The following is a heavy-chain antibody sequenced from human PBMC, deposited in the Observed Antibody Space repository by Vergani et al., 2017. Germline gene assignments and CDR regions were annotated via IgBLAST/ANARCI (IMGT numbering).Heavy chain of an antibody. CDR1: GFTFSGYA. V-gene: IGHV3-23*01. D-gene: IGHD2-2*03. CDR2: ISGSGGST. CDR3: AKVGGYCSSTSCAPPGWFDP. J-gene: IGHJ5*02. Sequence: EVQLLESGGGLVQPGGSLRLSCAASGFTFSGYAMSWVRQAPGKGLEWVSAISGSGGSTYYADSVKGRFTISSDNSKNTLYLQMNSLRAEDTAVYYCAKVGGYCSSTSCAPPGWFDPWGQGTLVTVSS.